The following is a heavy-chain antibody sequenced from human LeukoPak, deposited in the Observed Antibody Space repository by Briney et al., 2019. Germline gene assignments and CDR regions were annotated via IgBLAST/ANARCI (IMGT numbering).Heavy chain of an antibody. CDR3: AREMQGHYYDSSGYYYGRTRGNAFDI. Sequence: QSGGSLRLSCAASGFTFSSYWMIWVRQAPGKGRKGVANIKEDGREKYYVDSVKGRFTISRDNAKNSLYLKMNSLRDEDTAVYYCAREMQGHYYDSSGYYYGRTRGNAFDIWGQGTMVTVSS. CDR1: GFTFSSYW. J-gene: IGHJ3*02. CDR2: IKEDGREK. V-gene: IGHV3-7*01. D-gene: IGHD3-22*01.